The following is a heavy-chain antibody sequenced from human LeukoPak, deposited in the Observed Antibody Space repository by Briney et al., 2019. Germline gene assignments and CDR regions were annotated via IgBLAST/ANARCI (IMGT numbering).Heavy chain of an antibody. Sequence: ASVKFSCKASGYSFTNYDISWVRQAPGQGLEWMGWISAYNGNTNYAQKFQGRVSMTTDTSTSTAYMELRSLRSDDTAVYYCARDLGRITMISPYFGYWGQGTLVTVSS. D-gene: IGHD3-22*01. CDR2: ISAYNGNT. V-gene: IGHV1-18*01. CDR1: GYSFTNYD. J-gene: IGHJ4*02. CDR3: ARDLGRITMISPYFGY.